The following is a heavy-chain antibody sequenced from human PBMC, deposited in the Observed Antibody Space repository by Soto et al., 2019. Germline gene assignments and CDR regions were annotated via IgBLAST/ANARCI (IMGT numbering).Heavy chain of an antibody. Sequence: GGSLRLSCAASGFTFSSYAMNWVRQAPGKGLEWVSSISSSSSYIYYADSVKGRFTISRDNAKNSLYLQMNSLRAEDTAVYYCARGIVVVPHYYYYGMDVWGQGTTVTVSS. J-gene: IGHJ6*02. CDR2: ISSSSSYI. V-gene: IGHV3-21*01. CDR1: GFTFSSYA. CDR3: ARGIVVVPHYYYYGMDV. D-gene: IGHD2-2*01.